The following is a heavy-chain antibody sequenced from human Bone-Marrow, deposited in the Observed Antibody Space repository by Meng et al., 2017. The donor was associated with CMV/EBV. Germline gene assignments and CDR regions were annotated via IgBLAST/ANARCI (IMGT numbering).Heavy chain of an antibody. CDR3: ASPEPSLG. D-gene: IGHD1-14*01. V-gene: IGHV5-51*01. J-gene: IGHJ4*02. CDR2: IYPGDSDT. Sequence: LNSSRKCSGYGLTSYWRGWVRERTGKGLEWIRIIYPGDSDTRYSQYLQGQVNISADKSISTAYLQWSRLKAADTVMYYCASPEPSLGWGQGTLVTVSS. CDR1: GYGLTSYW.